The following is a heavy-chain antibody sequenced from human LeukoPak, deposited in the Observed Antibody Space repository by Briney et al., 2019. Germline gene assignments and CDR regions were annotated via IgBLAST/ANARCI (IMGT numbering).Heavy chain of an antibody. CDR2: ISSNGGST. D-gene: IGHD3-3*01. CDR3: ARPASEWLLYFDY. Sequence: GGSLRLSCAASGLTFSSYAMHWVRQAPGKGLEYVSAISSNGGSTYYANSVKGRFTISRDNSKNTLYLQMGSLRAEDMAVYYCARPASEWLLYFDYWGQGTLVTVSS. CDR1: GLTFSSYA. J-gene: IGHJ4*02. V-gene: IGHV3-64*01.